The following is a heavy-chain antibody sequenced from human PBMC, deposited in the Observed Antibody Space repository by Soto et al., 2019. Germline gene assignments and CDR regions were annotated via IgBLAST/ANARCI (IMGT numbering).Heavy chain of an antibody. V-gene: IGHV4-39*01. J-gene: IGHJ6*03. CDR1: DGSISSSSYY. Sequence: SLTMSHTCTVADGSISSSSYYRGWISQPPGKGLEWIGRIYYSGSTYYNPSLKSRVTISVDTSKNQFSLKLSSVTAADTAVYYCASRQITIFGVANYMDVWGKGPRSPSL. CDR2: IYYSGST. CDR3: ASRQITIFGVANYMDV. D-gene: IGHD3-3*01.